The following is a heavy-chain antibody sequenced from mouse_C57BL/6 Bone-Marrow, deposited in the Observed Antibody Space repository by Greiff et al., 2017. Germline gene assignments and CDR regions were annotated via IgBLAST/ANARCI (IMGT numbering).Heavy chain of an antibody. Sequence: EVKLMESGEGLVKPGGSLKLSCAASGFTFSSYAMSWVRQTPEKRLEWVAYISSGGDYIYYADTVKGRFTISRDNARNTLYLQMSSLKSEDTAMYYCTREHLHYYGSSWFAYWGQGTLVTVSA. D-gene: IGHD1-1*01. J-gene: IGHJ3*01. CDR3: TREHLHYYGSSWFAY. CDR1: GFTFSSYA. V-gene: IGHV5-9-1*02. CDR2: ISSGGDYI.